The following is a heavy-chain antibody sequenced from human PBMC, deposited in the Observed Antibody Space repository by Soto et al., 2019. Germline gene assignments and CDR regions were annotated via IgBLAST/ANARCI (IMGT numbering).Heavy chain of an antibody. J-gene: IGHJ4*02. V-gene: IGHV3-23*01. CDR1: GFTFSTSA. Sequence: EVQLLESGGGLVQPGGSLRLSCAASGFTFSTSAMSWVRQAPGQGLEWVSGVSGSGGTTYYADSVKGRFTISRDNSKNTLYLQMNSLRAEDTAVYYCAKRDLYYWGQGTLATFSS. CDR2: VSGSGGTT. CDR3: AKRDLYY.